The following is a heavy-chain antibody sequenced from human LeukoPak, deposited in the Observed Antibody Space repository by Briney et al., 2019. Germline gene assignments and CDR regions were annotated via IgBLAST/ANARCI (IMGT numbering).Heavy chain of an antibody. CDR1: GGTFSSYA. CDR3: ARSQHFGVVILTRYYFDY. D-gene: IGHD3-3*01. V-gene: IGHV1-69*13. Sequence: SVKVSCKASGGTFSSYAISWVRQAPGQGLEWMGGIIPIFGTANYAQKFQGRVTITADESTSTAYMELSSLRSEDTAVYYCARSQHFGVVILTRYYFDYWGQGTLVTVSS. J-gene: IGHJ4*02. CDR2: IIPIFGTA.